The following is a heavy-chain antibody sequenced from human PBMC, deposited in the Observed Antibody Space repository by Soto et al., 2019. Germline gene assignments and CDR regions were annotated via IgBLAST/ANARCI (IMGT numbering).Heavy chain of an antibody. CDR2: ISYDGSNK. CDR1: GFTFSSYA. V-gene: IGHV3-30-3*01. Sequence: QVQLVESGGGVVQPGRSLRLSCAASGFTFSSYAMHWVRQAPGKGLEWVAVISYDGSNKYYADSVKGRFIISRDNSKNTLYLQMNSLRAEDTAVYYCARDGPAVLRYFGLDYWGQGTLVTVSS. J-gene: IGHJ4*02. D-gene: IGHD3-9*01. CDR3: ARDGPAVLRYFGLDY.